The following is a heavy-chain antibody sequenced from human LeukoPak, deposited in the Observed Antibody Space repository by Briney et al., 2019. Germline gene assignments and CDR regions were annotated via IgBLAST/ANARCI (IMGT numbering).Heavy chain of an antibody. CDR3: ARGVGATAY. J-gene: IGHJ4*02. V-gene: IGHV4-34*01. CDR1: GGSFSGYY. D-gene: IGHD1-26*01. CDR2: INHSGST. Sequence: PSETLSLTCAVYGGSFSGYYWSWIRQPPGKGLEWIGEINHSGSTNYNPSLKSRVTISVDTSKNQFSLKLSSVTAADTAVYYCARGVGATAYWGQGTLVTVSS.